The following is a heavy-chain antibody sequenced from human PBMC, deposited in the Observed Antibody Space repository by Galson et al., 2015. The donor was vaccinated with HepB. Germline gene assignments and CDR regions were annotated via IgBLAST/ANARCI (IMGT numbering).Heavy chain of an antibody. V-gene: IGHV3-30-3*01. D-gene: IGHD3-3*01. CDR1: GLPFRAYS. J-gene: IGHJ4*02. CDR3: ARPRDYYDLWSGFDY. Sequence: LRISCAASGLPFRAYSMHWLRQAPGQGLEWVAGISYDGTNKYYADAVKGRFTTSRNSSKNTQYLQMNSLRAEDKAVYYCARPRDYYDLWSGFDYWGQGTLVTVSS. CDR2: ISYDGTNK.